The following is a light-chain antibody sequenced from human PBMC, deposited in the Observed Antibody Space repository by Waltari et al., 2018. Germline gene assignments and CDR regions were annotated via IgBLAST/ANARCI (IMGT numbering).Light chain of an antibody. CDR3: QQYYSAPYT. V-gene: IGKV4-1*01. CDR2: WAS. Sequence: DIVMTQSPDSLSVSLGERATINCKSSQSVLYTSNYHNYLAWYQQKPGQPPKLLLYWASTRESGVPDRFRGSGSGTDFTLSIGTLQAEDVAVYYCQQYYSAPYTFGQGTRLEIK. J-gene: IGKJ2*01. CDR1: QSVLYTSNYHNY.